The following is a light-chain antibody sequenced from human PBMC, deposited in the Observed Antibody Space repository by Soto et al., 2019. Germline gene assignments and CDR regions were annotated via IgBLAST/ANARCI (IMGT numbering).Light chain of an antibody. Sequence: EIVLTQSPGTLSLSPGERATLSCRASQSVGSSYLAWYQQKPGQAPSLLIYGASSRATGIPDRFSGSASGTDFTLTISRLEPEDFAVYFCQQYGNSPYTFGQGTKLEIK. J-gene: IGKJ2*01. CDR2: GAS. V-gene: IGKV3-20*01. CDR1: QSVGSSY. CDR3: QQYGNSPYT.